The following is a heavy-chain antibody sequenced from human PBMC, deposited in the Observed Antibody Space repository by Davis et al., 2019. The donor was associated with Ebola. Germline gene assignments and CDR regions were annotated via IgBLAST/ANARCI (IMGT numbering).Heavy chain of an antibody. CDR3: ARAAGRARGNYYYYYGMDV. V-gene: IGHV3-74*01. CDR1: GFTFSSYG. J-gene: IGHJ6*02. D-gene: IGHD3-10*01. CDR2: INSDGSST. Sequence: GESLKISCAASGFTFSSYGMHWVRQAPGKGLVWISRINSDGSSTTYADSVKGRFTISRDNAKNTLYLQMNSLRAEDTAVYYCARAAGRARGNYYYYYGMDVWGQGTTVTVSS.